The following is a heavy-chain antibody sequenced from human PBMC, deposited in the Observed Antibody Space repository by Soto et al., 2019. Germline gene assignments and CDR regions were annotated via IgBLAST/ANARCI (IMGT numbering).Heavy chain of an antibody. V-gene: IGHV4-59*01. Sequence: SETLSLTCTVSGGSISSYYWSWIRQPPGKGLEWIGYIYYSGSTNYNPSLKSRVTISVDTSKNQFSLKLSSVTAADTAVYYCARDRSSSGLYYYGMDVWGQGTTVTVSS. CDR2: IYYSGST. J-gene: IGHJ6*02. D-gene: IGHD6-19*01. CDR1: GGSISSYY. CDR3: ARDRSSSGLYYYGMDV.